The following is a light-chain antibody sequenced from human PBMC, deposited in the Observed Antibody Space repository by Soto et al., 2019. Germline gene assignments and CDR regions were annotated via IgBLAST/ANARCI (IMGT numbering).Light chain of an antibody. CDR1: TSDMGTYNL. CDR2: EVN. CDR3: CSYAGKTAFVV. Sequence: QSALTQPASMSGSPGQSITISCGGTTSDMGTYNLVSWYQQYPGKAPKVVIYEVNKRPSGVPNRFSGSKSGNTASLTISGLQAEDEADYYCCSYAGKTAFVVFGGGTKLTVL. J-gene: IGLJ2*01. V-gene: IGLV2-23*02.